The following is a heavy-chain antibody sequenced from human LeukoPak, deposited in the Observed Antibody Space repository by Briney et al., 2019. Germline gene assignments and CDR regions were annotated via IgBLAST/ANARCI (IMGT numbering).Heavy chain of an antibody. CDR3: AREGIAAAGSFADWFDP. CDR2: IKPDGSET. D-gene: IGHD6-13*01. V-gene: IGHV3-7*01. CDR1: GFIFSTNW. Sequence: GGSLRLSCAASGFIFSTNWMSWFRQAPGKGLEWVAHIKPDGSETYYVDSVKGRFTISRDNAKNSLYLQMNSLRAEDTAVYYCAREGIAAAGSFADWFDPWGQGTLVTVSS. J-gene: IGHJ5*02.